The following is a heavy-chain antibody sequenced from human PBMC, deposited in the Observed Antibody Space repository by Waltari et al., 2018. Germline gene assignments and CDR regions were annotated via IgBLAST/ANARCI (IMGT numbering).Heavy chain of an antibody. J-gene: IGHJ5*02. V-gene: IGHV7-4-1*02. CDR3: AREVLPPHTIVVNWFDP. D-gene: IGHD3-3*01. Sequence: QVQLAQSGSELKKPGAYATISCKSSGYTFTDYAINWGRQYPGQWLNLMGLITTNTGNPTYAQCFTGRFVFSLGTSVSTAYLQITSLKTEDSAVYYCAREVLPPHTIVVNWFDPWGQGTLVTVSS. CDR2: ITTNTGNP. CDR1: GYTFTDYA.